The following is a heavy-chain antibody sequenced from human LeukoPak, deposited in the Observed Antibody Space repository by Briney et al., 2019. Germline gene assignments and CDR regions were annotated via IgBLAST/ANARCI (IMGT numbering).Heavy chain of an antibody. J-gene: IGHJ1*01. CDR1: GYSFTSYG. V-gene: IGHV1-18*01. D-gene: IGHD3-22*01. CDR3: ARSRPYYYDSPHLEH. CDR2: ISAYNGNT. Sequence: GESLKISCKGSGYSFTSYGISWVRQAPGQGLEWMGWISAYNGNTNYAQKLQGRVTMTTDTSTSTAYMELRSLRSDDTAVYYCARSRPYYYDSPHLEHWGQGTLVTVSS.